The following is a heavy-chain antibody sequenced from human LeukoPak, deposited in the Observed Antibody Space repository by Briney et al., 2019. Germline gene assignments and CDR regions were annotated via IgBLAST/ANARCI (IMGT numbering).Heavy chain of an antibody. J-gene: IGHJ4*02. D-gene: IGHD3-22*01. CDR3: ATRYYYDSSGYYV. Sequence: SETLSLTCAVYGGSFSGYYWSWIRQPPGRGLEWIGKINHSGSTNYNPSLKSRVTISVDTSKNQFSLKLSSVTAADTAVYYCATRYYYDSSGYYVWGQGTLVTVSS. CDR2: INHSGST. V-gene: IGHV4-34*01. CDR1: GGSFSGYY.